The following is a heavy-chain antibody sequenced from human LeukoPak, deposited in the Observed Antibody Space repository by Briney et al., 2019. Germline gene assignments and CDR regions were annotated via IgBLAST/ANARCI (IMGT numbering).Heavy chain of an antibody. Sequence: GGSLRLSCAASGFTFSTYRMNWVRQAPGKGLEWVSYISSTSSTIHYADSVKGRFTISRDNSKNTLYLQMNSLRAEDTAVYYCAKGGNGYCTNGICSPRVVAAIDYWGQGTLVTVSS. D-gene: IGHD2-8*01. CDR1: GFTFSTYR. J-gene: IGHJ4*02. CDR3: AKGGNGYCTNGICSPRVVAAIDY. V-gene: IGHV3-48*01. CDR2: ISSTSSTI.